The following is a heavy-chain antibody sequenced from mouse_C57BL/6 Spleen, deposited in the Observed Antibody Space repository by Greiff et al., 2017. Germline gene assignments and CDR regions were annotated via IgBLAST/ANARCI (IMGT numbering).Heavy chain of an antibody. CDR1: GFTFSSYG. D-gene: IGHD2-14*01. V-gene: IGHV5-6*01. J-gene: IGHJ2*01. CDR2: LSSGGSYP. CDR3: ARKNRDTPDYFDY. Sequence: EVQLVESGGDLVKPGGSLPLSCAASGFTFSSYGMSWFRQPPDTRLVWVATLSSGGSYPYSPDPVTGPFSLSRAHAKNTLYLQMSSLKSEDKAMEYGARKNRDTPDYFDYWGQGTTLTGSS.